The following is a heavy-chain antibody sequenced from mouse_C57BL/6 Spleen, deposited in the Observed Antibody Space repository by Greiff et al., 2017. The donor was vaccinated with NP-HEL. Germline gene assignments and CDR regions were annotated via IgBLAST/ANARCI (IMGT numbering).Heavy chain of an antibody. D-gene: IGHD2-1*01. J-gene: IGHJ3*01. CDR2: IYPRDGST. Sequence: QVHVKQSGPELVKPGASVKLSCKASGYTFTSYDINWVKQRPGQGLEWIGWIYPRDGSTKYNEKFKGKATLTVDTSSSTAYMELHSLTSEDSAVYFCARSALYYGNSGGFAYWGQGTLVTVSA. CDR1: GYTFTSYD. CDR3: ARSALYYGNSGGFAY. V-gene: IGHV1-85*01.